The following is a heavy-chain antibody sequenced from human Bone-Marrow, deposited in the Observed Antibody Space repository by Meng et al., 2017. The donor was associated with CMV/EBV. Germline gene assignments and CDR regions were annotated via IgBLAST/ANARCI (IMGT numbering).Heavy chain of an antibody. D-gene: IGHD3-22*01. J-gene: IGHJ4*02. Sequence: ASVKVSCKASGYTFTGYYMHWVRQAPGQGLEWMGWINPNSGGTNYAQKFQGRVTMTRDTSISTAYMELSRLRSDDTAVYYCARDRVMIVQKFSFDYWGQGTLVTVSS. V-gene: IGHV1-2*02. CDR2: INPNSGGT. CDR3: ARDRVMIVQKFSFDY. CDR1: GYTFTGYY.